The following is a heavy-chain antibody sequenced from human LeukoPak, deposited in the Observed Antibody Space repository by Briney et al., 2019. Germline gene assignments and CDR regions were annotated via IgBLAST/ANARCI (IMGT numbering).Heavy chain of an antibody. CDR3: TTYKQLVKN. CDR1: GFTFGDYA. Sequence: GRSLRLSCTASGFTFGDYAMSWVRQAPGKGLEWVGFIRSKAYGGTTEYAASAKGRFTISRDDSKSIAYLQMNSLKTEDTAVYYCTTYKQLVKNWGQGTLVTVSS. J-gene: IGHJ4*02. CDR2: IRSKAYGGTT. V-gene: IGHV3-49*04. D-gene: IGHD6-13*01.